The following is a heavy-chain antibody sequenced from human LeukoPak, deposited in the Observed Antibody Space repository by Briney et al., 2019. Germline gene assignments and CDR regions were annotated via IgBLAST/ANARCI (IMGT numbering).Heavy chain of an antibody. CDR2: IYYSGST. D-gene: IGHD4-17*01. Sequence: SETLSLTCTVSGGSISSGGYYWSWIRQHPGKGLEWIGYIYYSGSTYYNPSLKSRVTISADTSKNQFSLKLSSVTAADTAVYYCARTPVGPLYGDYAYWFDPWGQGTLVTVSS. CDR1: GGSISSGGYY. V-gene: IGHV4-31*03. CDR3: ARTPVGPLYGDYAYWFDP. J-gene: IGHJ5*02.